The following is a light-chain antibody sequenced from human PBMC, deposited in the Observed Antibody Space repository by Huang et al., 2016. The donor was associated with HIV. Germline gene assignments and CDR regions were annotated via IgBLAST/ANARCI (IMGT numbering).Light chain of an antibody. J-gene: IGKJ1*01. CDR1: QNISSW. CDR2: KIS. CDR3: QYGET. V-gene: IGKV1-5*03. Sequence: DIQMTQSPSTLSAFVGDRLTTTCRASQNISSWLDWYQQKPGKAPRLLIYKISSLESGVPSRFSGSGSGTEFTLTISSLQPDDIGTYYCQYGETFGQGSKVEV.